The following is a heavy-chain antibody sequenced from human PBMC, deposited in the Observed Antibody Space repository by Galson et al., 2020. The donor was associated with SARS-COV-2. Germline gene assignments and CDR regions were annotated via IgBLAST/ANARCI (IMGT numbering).Heavy chain of an antibody. CDR3: ARDFSSTNTPDY. D-gene: IGHD2-2*01. V-gene: IGHV4-59*01. CDR2: IYYSGYT. CDR1: GGSISGYY. Sequence: ASETLSLTCTVSGGSISGYYWSWIRQPPGKGLEWIGYIYYSGYTYYNPSLKSRVTISVDTSKNQFSLKLSSVTAADTAVYYCARDFSSTNTPDYWGQGTLVTVSS. J-gene: IGHJ4*02.